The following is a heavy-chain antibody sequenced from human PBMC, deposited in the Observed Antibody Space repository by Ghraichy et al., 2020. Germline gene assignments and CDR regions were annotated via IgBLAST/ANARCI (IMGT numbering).Heavy chain of an antibody. CDR1: GGSFSGYY. Sequence: SETLSLTCAVYGGSFSGYYWSWIRQPPGKGLEWIGEINHSGSTNYNPSLKSRVTISVDTSKNQFSLKLSSVTAADTAVYYCARHSRLYNWFDPWGQGTLVTVSS. J-gene: IGHJ5*02. V-gene: IGHV4-34*01. CDR3: ARHSRLYNWFDP. CDR2: INHSGST. D-gene: IGHD2-21*01.